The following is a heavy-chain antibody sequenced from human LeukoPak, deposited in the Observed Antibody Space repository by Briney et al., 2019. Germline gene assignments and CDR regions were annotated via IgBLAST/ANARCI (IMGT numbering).Heavy chain of an antibody. Sequence: PGGSLRLSCAASGFTFRTYGMHWVRQAPGKGLEWVAIIYYDGSNKYYTDSVKGRFTISRDDSKNTLYLQMNSLRAEDTAVYYCARGLLLWFGELYGFDYWGQGTLVTVSS. CDR3: ARGLLLWFGELYGFDY. CDR1: GFTFRTYG. CDR2: IYYDGSNK. V-gene: IGHV3-33*01. J-gene: IGHJ4*02. D-gene: IGHD3-10*01.